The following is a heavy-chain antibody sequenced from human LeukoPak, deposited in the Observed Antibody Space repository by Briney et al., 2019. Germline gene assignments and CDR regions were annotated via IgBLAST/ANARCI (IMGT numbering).Heavy chain of an antibody. J-gene: IGHJ4*02. V-gene: IGHV1-18*01. CDR3: ARDPLDDYYGSGSYPDY. Sequence: ASVKVSCKASGYTFTSYGISWVRQAPGQGLEWMGWISAYNGNTNYAQKLQGRVTMTTDTSTSTAYMELRSLRSEDTAVYYCARDPLDDYYGSGSYPDYWGQGTLVTVSS. D-gene: IGHD3-10*01. CDR2: ISAYNGNT. CDR1: GYTFTSYG.